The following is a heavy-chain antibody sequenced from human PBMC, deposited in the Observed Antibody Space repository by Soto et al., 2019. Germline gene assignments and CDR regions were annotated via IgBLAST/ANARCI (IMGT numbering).Heavy chain of an antibody. V-gene: IGHV6-1*01. J-gene: IGHJ6*02. Sequence: SQTLSLTCAISGDSVSSNSAALNLIRQSPSRGLEWLGRTYYRSKWYNDYAVSVKSRITINPDTSKNQFSLQLNSVTPEDTAVYYCARAPYSSGWYGGDYYGMDVWGQGTTVTVSS. CDR3: ARAPYSSGWYGGDYYGMDV. D-gene: IGHD6-19*01. CDR2: TYYRSKWYN. CDR1: GDSVSSNSAA.